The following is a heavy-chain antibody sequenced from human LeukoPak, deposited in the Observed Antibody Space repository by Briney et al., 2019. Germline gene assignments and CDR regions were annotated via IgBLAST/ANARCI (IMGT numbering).Heavy chain of an antibody. CDR2: FDPEDGET. Sequence: ASVKVSCKVSGYTLTELSMHWVRQAPGKGLEWMGGFDPEDGETIYAQKFQGRVTMTEDTSTDTAYMELSSLRSEDTAAYYCPTDGELQLVRDLLSYWGQGTLVTVSS. D-gene: IGHD6-13*01. CDR3: PTDGELQLVRDLLSY. J-gene: IGHJ4*02. V-gene: IGHV1-24*01. CDR1: GYTLTELS.